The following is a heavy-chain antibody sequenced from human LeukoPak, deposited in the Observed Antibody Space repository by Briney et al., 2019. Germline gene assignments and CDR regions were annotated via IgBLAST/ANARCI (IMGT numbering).Heavy chain of an antibody. CDR1: GFTFSDYY. V-gene: IGHV3-30*03. J-gene: IGHJ6*03. D-gene: IGHD3-10*01. CDR3: ARVLSGRGSLYDYYYYMDV. CDR2: ISHDGSNK. Sequence: GGSLRLSCAASGFTFSDYYMSWIRQAPGKGLEWVAVISHDGSNKYYADSVKGRFTISRDNSKNTLYLQMNSLRAEDTAVYYCARVLSGRGSLYDYYYYMDVWGKGTTVTVSS.